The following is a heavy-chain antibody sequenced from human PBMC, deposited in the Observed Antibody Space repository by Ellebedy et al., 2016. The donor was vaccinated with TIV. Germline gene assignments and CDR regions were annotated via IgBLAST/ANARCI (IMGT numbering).Heavy chain of an antibody. Sequence: GESLKISCVDSGLTFSRYWMTWVRQAPGKGLEWVANINQNARDINYVDSVKGRFTISRDNAKNSLYLQMNSLRAEDTAVYKCAKSYSNSPNFYYHHGLDVWGQGTTVTVSS. D-gene: IGHD4-11*01. CDR2: INQNARDI. CDR1: GLTFSRYW. J-gene: IGHJ6*02. CDR3: AKSYSNSPNFYYHHGLDV. V-gene: IGHV3-7*01.